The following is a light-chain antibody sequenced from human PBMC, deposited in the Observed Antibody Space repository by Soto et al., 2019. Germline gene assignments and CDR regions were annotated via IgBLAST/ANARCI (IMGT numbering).Light chain of an antibody. CDR2: EVT. CDR3: SSYTSSSPYV. Sequence: QSVLTQPASVSGSPGQSITISCTGTSSDVGGYDYVSWYQQHPGNAPKLMIYEVTNRPSGVSHRFSGSKSGNTASLTISGLQAEDEADYYCSSYTSSSPYVFGTGTKVPVL. J-gene: IGLJ1*01. V-gene: IGLV2-14*01. CDR1: SSDVGGYDY.